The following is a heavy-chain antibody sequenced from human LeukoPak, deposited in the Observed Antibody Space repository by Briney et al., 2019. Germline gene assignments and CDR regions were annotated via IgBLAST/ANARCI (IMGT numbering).Heavy chain of an antibody. J-gene: IGHJ4*02. V-gene: IGHV3-48*03. CDR2: ISSSGSTI. CDR1: GFTFNNYE. D-gene: IGHD6-6*01. CDR3: ARETPEYD. Sequence: PGGSLRLSCAASGFTFNNYEMNWVRQAPGKGLEWVSYISSSGSTIYYADSVKGRFTISRDNAKKLLYLQMDSLRDEDTAVYYCARETPEYDWGQGTLVTVSS.